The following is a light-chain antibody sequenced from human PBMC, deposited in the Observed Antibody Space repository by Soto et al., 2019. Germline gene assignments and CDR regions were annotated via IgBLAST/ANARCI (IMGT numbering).Light chain of an antibody. Sequence: QSVLTQPPSVSGAPGQRVTISCTGSSSNIGAGYDVHWYQQLPGTAPKLLIYGNSNRPSGVPDRFSGSKSGTSASLAITGLQAEDEADYYCQSYYSSLSGVFGTGNKVTVL. CDR3: QSYYSSLSGV. J-gene: IGLJ1*01. CDR2: GNS. CDR1: SSNIGAGYD. V-gene: IGLV1-40*01.